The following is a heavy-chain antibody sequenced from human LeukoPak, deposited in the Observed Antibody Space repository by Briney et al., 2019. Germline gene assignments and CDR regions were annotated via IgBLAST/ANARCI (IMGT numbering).Heavy chain of an antibody. CDR2: ISSSSSTI. CDR1: GFTFSSYN. D-gene: IGHD3-10*02. J-gene: IGHJ6*04. Sequence: GGSLRLSCAASGFTFSSYNMNWVRQAPGKGLEWVSYISSSSSTIFYADSVKGRFTISRDNAKNSLYLQMNSLRAEDTAVYYCAELGITMIGGVWGKGTTVTISS. V-gene: IGHV3-48*04. CDR3: AELGITMIGGV.